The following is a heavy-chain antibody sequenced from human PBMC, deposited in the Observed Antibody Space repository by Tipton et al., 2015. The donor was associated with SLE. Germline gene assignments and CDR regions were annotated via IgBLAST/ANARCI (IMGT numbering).Heavy chain of an antibody. Sequence: TLSLTCAVYGGSVSGHYWSWIRQPPGKGLEWIGEINHSGRTNYNPSLKSRVTISVDTSKNQFSLKLSSVTAADTAVYYCARATEYDQALKAFDYWGQGTLVTVSS. CDR3: ARATEYDQALKAFDY. V-gene: IGHV4-34*01. D-gene: IGHD6-6*01. CDR1: GGSVSGHY. CDR2: INHSGRT. J-gene: IGHJ4*02.